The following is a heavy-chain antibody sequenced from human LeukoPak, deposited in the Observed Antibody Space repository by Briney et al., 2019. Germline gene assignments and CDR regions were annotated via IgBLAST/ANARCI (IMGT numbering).Heavy chain of an antibody. CDR3: ARVSHYYDSSGYYYVRAFDI. CDR1: GGSISSYY. D-gene: IGHD3-22*01. J-gene: IGHJ3*02. CDR2: ISTSGST. V-gene: IGHV4-4*07. Sequence: SDTLSLTCTVSGGSISSYYWSWIRQPAGKGLEWIGRISTSGSTNYNPSLKSRVTMSVDTSNNQFSLKLRSVTAADTAVYYCARVSHYYDSSGYYYVRAFDIWGQGTMVTVSS.